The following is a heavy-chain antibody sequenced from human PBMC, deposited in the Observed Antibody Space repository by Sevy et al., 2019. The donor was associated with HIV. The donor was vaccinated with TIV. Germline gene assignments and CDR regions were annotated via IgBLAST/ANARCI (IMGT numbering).Heavy chain of an antibody. Sequence: GGSLRLSCAASGFTFSNVWMSWVRQAPGKGLEWVAHVKSKTDGGTTDYAAHVGGRFTISRDDSKKTLYLQMNSLKTEDTAVYYCTAGGSLFQHWGQGTLVTVSS. D-gene: IGHD3-16*01. CDR2: VKSKTDGGTT. CDR1: GFTFSNVW. J-gene: IGHJ1*01. V-gene: IGHV3-15*01. CDR3: TAGGSLFQH.